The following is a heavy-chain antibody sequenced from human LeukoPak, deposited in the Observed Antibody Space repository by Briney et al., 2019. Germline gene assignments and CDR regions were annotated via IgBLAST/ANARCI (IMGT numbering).Heavy chain of an antibody. Sequence: GESLKISCKGSGYSFTSYWIGWVRQMSGKGLEWMGIIYPGDSDTRYSPSFQGQVTISADKSISTAYLQWSSLKASDTAMYYCARLGGDDSSGYYPGYWGQGTLVTVSS. CDR3: ARLGGDDSSGYYPGY. J-gene: IGHJ4*02. V-gene: IGHV5-51*01. CDR2: IYPGDSDT. D-gene: IGHD3-22*01. CDR1: GYSFTSYW.